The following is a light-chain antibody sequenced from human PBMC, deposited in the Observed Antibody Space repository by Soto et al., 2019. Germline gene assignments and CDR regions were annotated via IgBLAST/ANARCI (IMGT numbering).Light chain of an antibody. CDR2: GVS. Sequence: QSALTQPASVSGSPGQSITISCTGTSSDVGGYNYVSWYQQYPGKAPKVMIYGVSNRPSGVSNRFSGSKSGNTASLTISGLQAEYEADYFCSSYTSSSTWVFGGGTKVTVL. V-gene: IGLV2-14*01. J-gene: IGLJ3*02. CDR1: SSDVGGYNY. CDR3: SSYTSSSTWV.